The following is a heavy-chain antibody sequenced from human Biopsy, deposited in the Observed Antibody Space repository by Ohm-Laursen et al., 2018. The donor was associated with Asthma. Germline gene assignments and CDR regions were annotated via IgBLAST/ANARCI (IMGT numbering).Heavy chain of an antibody. CDR3: ARAVDYSHYYGIDV. J-gene: IGHJ6*02. CDR1: RYILYSAG. Sequence: GRSLKPSSEISRYILYSAGITWGRQAPGQGLVCRGWITIYNGNTKVAQKLQDRLTMITDASTSTAYMELRSLRSDDPAVYVCARAVDYSHYYGIDVWGQGTTVTVS. CDR2: ITIYNGNT. V-gene: IGHV1-18*01. D-gene: IGHD3-10*01.